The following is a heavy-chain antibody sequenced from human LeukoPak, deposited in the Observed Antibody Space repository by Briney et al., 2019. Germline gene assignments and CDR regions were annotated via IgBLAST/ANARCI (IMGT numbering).Heavy chain of an antibody. CDR1: GGSISSAGYS. Sequence: PSETLSLTCAVSGGSISSAGYSWSWIRQPPGKGLESIGSIFYSGSTYYNPSLKSRVTISVDTSKNHFSLKLTSVTAADTAMYYCARDGGYSSGRYWFDPWGQGTLVTVSS. D-gene: IGHD6-19*01. V-gene: IGHV4-31*11. CDR3: ARDGGYSSGRYWFDP. J-gene: IGHJ5*02. CDR2: IFYSGST.